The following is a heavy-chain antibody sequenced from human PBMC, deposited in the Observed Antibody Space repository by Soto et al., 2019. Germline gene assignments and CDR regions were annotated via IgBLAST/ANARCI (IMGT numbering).Heavy chain of an antibody. CDR3: AREGLDTNYYYGMDV. J-gene: IGHJ6*02. CDR2: ISTYNGDT. D-gene: IGHD1-1*01. CDR1: GLTFNRSG. Sequence: APVEVSWKASGLTFNRSGITWGRTAPGQGLEWMGWISTYNGDTNYAQTFQGRVTMTTDTSTSTVHMEVRSLRSDDTAVYYCAREGLDTNYYYGMDVWGQGTPVTVSS. V-gene: IGHV1-18*01.